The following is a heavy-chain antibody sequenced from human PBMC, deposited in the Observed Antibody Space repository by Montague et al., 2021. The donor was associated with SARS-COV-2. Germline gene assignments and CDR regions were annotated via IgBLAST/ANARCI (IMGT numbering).Heavy chain of an antibody. V-gene: IGHV4-39*07. J-gene: IGHJ5*02. CDR2: IYYSGST. CDR3: ARGADYDFWSGFLRYKWFDP. CDR1: GGSISSSSYY. Sequence: SETLSLTCTVSGGSISSSSYYWGWIRQPPGKGLEWIGSIYYSGSTYYNPPHKSRLTISVDTSKKQFSLKLNSMTAADTAVYYCARGADYDFWSGFLRYKWFDPWGLGTPVTVSS. D-gene: IGHD3-3*01.